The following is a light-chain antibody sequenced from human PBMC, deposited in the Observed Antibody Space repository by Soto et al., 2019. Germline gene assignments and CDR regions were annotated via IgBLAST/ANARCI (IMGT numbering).Light chain of an antibody. Sequence: DIVMTQSPDSLAVSLGERATINCKSSQTVLYSSNNKNYLAWYQQKPGQPLKLLIYWASTRESGVPDRFSGSGSGTDFTLTISSLQAEDVAVYYCQQCYSTPYTFGQGTKLEI. CDR2: WAS. CDR3: QQCYSTPYT. V-gene: IGKV4-1*01. CDR1: QTVLYSSNNKNY. J-gene: IGKJ2*01.